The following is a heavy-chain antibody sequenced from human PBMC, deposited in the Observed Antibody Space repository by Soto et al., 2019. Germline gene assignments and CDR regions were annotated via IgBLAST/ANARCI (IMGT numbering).Heavy chain of an antibody. CDR3: AREWYCSGGSCYSPYDFYYGMDV. D-gene: IGHD2-15*01. CDR1: GGSISSHY. Sequence: QVQLQESGPGLVKPSETLSLTCTVSGGSISSHYWSWIRQPAGKGLEWIGRIYTSGSTNYNPSRKSRVTMSVDTSKNQFSLKLSSVTAADTAVYYCAREWYCSGGSCYSPYDFYYGMDVWGQGTTVTVSS. J-gene: IGHJ6*02. CDR2: IYTSGST. V-gene: IGHV4-4*07.